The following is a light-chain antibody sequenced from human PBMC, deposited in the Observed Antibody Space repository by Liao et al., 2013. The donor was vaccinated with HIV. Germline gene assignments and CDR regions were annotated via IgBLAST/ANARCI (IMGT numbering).Light chain of an antibody. V-gene: IGLV3-21*01. J-gene: IGLJ2*01. CDR1: NIGSSS. Sequence: SYVLTQPPSVSVAPGKTASITCGGSNIGSSSVHWYQQKPGQAPVQVVYYNTDRPSGIPERFSGSSSGTTVTLTISGVQAEDEADYYCQSADSSGTYPHVVFGGGTKLTVL. CDR2: YNT. CDR3: QSADSSGTYPHVV.